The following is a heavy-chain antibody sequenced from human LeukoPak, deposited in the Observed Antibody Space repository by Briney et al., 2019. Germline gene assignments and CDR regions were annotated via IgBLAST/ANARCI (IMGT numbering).Heavy chain of an antibody. CDR2: IYPGDSDT. D-gene: IGHD5-18*01. V-gene: IGHV5-51*01. J-gene: IGHJ4*02. Sequence: GESLKISCKGSGYSFTSYWIGWVRQMPGKGLEWMGIIYPGDSDTRYSPSFQGQVTISADKSISTAYLQWSSLKASDTAMYYCARQGYSYGLTPGFDYWGQGTLVTDSS. CDR1: GYSFTSYW. CDR3: ARQGYSYGLTPGFDY.